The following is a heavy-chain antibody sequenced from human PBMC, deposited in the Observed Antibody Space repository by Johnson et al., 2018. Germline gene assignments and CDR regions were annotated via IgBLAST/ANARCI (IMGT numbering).Heavy chain of an antibody. CDR1: GFTFSSYG. V-gene: IGHV3-30*18. D-gene: IGHD3-3*01. J-gene: IGHJ6*03. Sequence: QVQLVESGGGVVQPGRSLRLSCAASGFTFSSYGMHWVRQAPGKGLGWVAVVSYEGRNKYSAGPVKGRFTISRENSKNTRYLHLNSLRAEDTAVYSGAKIRGEGYYYYMDVWGKGTTVTVSS. CDR2: VSYEGRNK. CDR3: AKIRGEGYYYYMDV.